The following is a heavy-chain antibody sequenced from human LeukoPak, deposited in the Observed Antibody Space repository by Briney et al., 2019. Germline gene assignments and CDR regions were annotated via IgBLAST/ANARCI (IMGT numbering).Heavy chain of an antibody. CDR1: GGSISSGGYS. CDR2: IYHSGST. CDR3: ARSNYGSGSYLYYGMDV. Sequence: SQTLSLTCAVSGGSISSGGYSWSWIRQPPGKGLEWIGYIYHSGSTYYNPSLKSRVTISVDTSKNQFSLKLSSVTAADTAVYYCARSNYGSGSYLYYGMDVWGQGTTVTVSS. D-gene: IGHD3-10*01. J-gene: IGHJ6*02. V-gene: IGHV4-30-2*02.